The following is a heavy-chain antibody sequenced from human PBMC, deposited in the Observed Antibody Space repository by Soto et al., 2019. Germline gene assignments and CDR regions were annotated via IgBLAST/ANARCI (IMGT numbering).Heavy chain of an antibody. CDR2: INSDGSST. CDR1: GFTFSSYW. D-gene: IGHD1-1*01. J-gene: IGHJ6*02. V-gene: IGHV3-74*01. CDR3: ARDPRRTGTPGYGMDV. Sequence: GSLRLSCAASGFTFSSYWMHWVRQAPGKGLVWVSRINSDGSSTSYADSVKGRFTISRDNAKNTLYLQMNSLRAEDTAVYYCARDPRRTGTPGYGMDVWGQGTTVTVSS.